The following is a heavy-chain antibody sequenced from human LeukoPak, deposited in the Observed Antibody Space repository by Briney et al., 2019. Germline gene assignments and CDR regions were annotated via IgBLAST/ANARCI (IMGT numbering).Heavy chain of an antibody. CDR1: GGSISSYY. V-gene: IGHV4-34*01. CDR2: INHSGST. J-gene: IGHJ5*02. CDR3: ARVTTVTTGWFDP. D-gene: IGHD4-17*01. Sequence: SETLSLTCTVSGGSISSYYWSWIRQPPGKGLEWIGEINHSGSTNYNPSLKSRVTISVDRSKNQFSLKLSSVTAADTAVYYCARVTTVTTGWFDPWGQGTLVTVSS.